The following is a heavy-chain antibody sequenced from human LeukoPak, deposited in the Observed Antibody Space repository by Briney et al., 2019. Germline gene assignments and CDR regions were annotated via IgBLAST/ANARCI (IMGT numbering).Heavy chain of an antibody. J-gene: IGHJ4*02. D-gene: IGHD3-3*01. V-gene: IGHV3-53*01. Sequence: GALRLSCAASGFTVSSNYMSWVRQAPGKGLEWVSVIYSGGSTYYADSVKGRLTISRDNSKNTLYLQMNSLRAEDTAVYYCARDRGTIFGEPYYFDYWGQGTLVTVSS. CDR1: GFTVSSNY. CDR2: IYSGGST. CDR3: ARDRGTIFGEPYYFDY.